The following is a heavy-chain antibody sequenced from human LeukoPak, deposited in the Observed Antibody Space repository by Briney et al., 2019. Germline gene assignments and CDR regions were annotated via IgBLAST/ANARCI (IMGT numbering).Heavy chain of an antibody. D-gene: IGHD3-9*01. V-gene: IGHV1-18*01. CDR2: ISAYNGNT. Sequence: ASVKVSCKASGGTFSSYAISWVRQAPGQGLEWMGWISAYNGNTNYAQKLQGRVTMTTDTSTSTAYMELRSLRSDDTAVYYCARDRDDILTGYYKGPFDYWGQGTLVTVSS. J-gene: IGHJ4*02. CDR3: ARDRDDILTGYYKGPFDY. CDR1: GGTFSSYA.